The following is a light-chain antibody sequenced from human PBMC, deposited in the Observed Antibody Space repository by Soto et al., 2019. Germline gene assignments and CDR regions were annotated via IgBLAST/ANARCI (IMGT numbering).Light chain of an antibody. CDR2: GVS. J-gene: IGKJ1*01. CDR3: QQSYSTPWT. V-gene: IGKV1-39*01. CDR1: QSVRTY. Sequence: DIQMTQSPSSLSASVGYIVTITCRASQSVRTYLNWYQQKPGKAPNLLVYGVSTLHSGVPSRFSGTGSGTDFTLTISSLQPEDFATYYCQQSYSTPWTFGPGTKVDI.